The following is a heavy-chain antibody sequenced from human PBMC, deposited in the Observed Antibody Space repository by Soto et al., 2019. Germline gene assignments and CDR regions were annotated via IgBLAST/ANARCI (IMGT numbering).Heavy chain of an antibody. D-gene: IGHD1-26*01. CDR2: IYYSGTT. CDR3: ARREIQGPIDY. V-gene: IGHV4-28*01. J-gene: IGHJ4*02. Sequence: QVQLQESGPGLVKPSDTLSLTCAVSGYSISSSNWWGWIRQPPGKGLEWIGYIYYSGTTFYNPSLKSRVTMSVDASKYQLSLKLTSVTAVDTAVYYCARREIQGPIDYWGQGTLVTVSS. CDR1: GYSISSSNW.